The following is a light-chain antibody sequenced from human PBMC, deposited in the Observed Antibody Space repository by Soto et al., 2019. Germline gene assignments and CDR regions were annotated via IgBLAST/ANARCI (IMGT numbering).Light chain of an antibody. V-gene: IGKV3-20*01. CDR1: QSVDIY. CDR2: DAS. CDR3: QQYVSSPWA. J-gene: IGKJ1*01. Sequence: EIVLTQSPATLSLSPGERATLSCRASQSVDIYLAWYQQKPGQAPRLLIYDASSRATGIPARFSGSGSGTDFTLTISRLEPEDFAVYYCQQYVSSPWAFGQGTKVDIK.